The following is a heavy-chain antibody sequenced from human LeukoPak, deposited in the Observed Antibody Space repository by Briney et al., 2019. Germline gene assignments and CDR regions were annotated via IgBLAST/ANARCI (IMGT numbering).Heavy chain of an antibody. V-gene: IGHV1-18*01. CDR3: ARGVKVRGFFSTEF. J-gene: IGHJ4*02. CDR2: INTYNGDT. CDR1: GYTFTTYD. D-gene: IGHD3-10*01. Sequence: GASVKVSCKASGYTFTTYDVTWVRQAPGQGLEWMGRINTYNGDTNYAQSLQGRVTMTTDTSTSTAYVELRSLKADDTAVYYCARGVKVRGFFSTEFWGQGTLVTVSS.